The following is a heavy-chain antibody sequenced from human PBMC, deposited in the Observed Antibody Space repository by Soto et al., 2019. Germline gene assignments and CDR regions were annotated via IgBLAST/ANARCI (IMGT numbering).Heavy chain of an antibody. Sequence: PGGSLRLSCAASGFTFSSFAVSWVRQAPGKGLEWVSAISGSASITYYADSVKGRFTISRDNSKSTLYLQMNSLRVDDTAVYYCAKGSYSGGRYDWGQGTLVTVSS. CDR3: AKGSYSGGRYD. D-gene: IGHD6-19*01. J-gene: IGHJ4*02. V-gene: IGHV3-23*01. CDR2: ISGSASIT. CDR1: GFTFSSFA.